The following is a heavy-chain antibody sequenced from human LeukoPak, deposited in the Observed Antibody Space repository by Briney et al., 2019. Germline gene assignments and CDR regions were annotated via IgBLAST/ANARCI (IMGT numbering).Heavy chain of an antibody. CDR2: KSYDGSNK. D-gene: IGHD2-21*02. J-gene: IGHJ6*03. CDR3: ARAAGDSPYYYYYYYMDV. V-gene: IGHV3-30*04. Sequence: GGSLRLSCAASGFTFSSYAMHWVRQAPGKGLEWVAVKSYDGSNKYYADSVKGRFTISRDNSKNTLYLQTNSLRAEDTAVYYCARAAGDSPYYYYYYYMDVWGKGTTVTVSS. CDR1: GFTFSSYA.